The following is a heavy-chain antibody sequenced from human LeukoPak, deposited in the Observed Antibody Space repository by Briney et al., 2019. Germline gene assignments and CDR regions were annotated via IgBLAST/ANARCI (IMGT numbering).Heavy chain of an antibody. D-gene: IGHD2-2*02. CDR3: AKASGPIRPPGY. Sequence: GGSLRLSCAASGFTFSSYAMSWVRQAPGKGLGWFSAISGSGGSTYYADSVKGRFTISRDNPKNTLYLQMNSLRAEDTAVYYCAKASGPIRPPGYWGQGTLVTVSS. V-gene: IGHV3-23*01. CDR2: ISGSGGST. CDR1: GFTFSSYA. J-gene: IGHJ4*02.